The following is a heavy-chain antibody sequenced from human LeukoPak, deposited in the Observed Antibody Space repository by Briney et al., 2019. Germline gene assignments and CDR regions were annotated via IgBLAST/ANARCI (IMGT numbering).Heavy chain of an antibody. Sequence: EASVKVSCKASGYTFTGYYIHWVRQAPGQGLEWLGWINPNSGGTNYAQKFQDRLTMTRDTSISTAYMELSRLISDDSAVYYCARDRDNSGWNYFDYWGQGTLVTVSS. D-gene: IGHD3-22*01. CDR1: GYTFTGYY. CDR3: ARDRDNSGWNYFDY. J-gene: IGHJ4*02. CDR2: INPNSGGT. V-gene: IGHV1-2*02.